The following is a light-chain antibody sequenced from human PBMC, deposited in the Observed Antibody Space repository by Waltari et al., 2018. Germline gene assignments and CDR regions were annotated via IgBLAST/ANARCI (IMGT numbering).Light chain of an antibody. CDR3: QQYNNWPYT. CDR1: QSVSSN. CDR2: GAT. J-gene: IGKJ2*01. Sequence: EIVMTQSPATLSVSPGERATLSCRASQSVSSNLAWYQQKPGQAPRLLIYGATTRATGNPARFSGSGSATEFTLTISSLQSEDFAVYYCQQYNNWPYTFGQGTKLEIK. V-gene: IGKV3-15*01.